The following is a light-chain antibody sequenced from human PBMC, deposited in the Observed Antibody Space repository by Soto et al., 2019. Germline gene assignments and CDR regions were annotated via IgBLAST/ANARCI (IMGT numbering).Light chain of an antibody. J-gene: IGKJ3*01. Sequence: EIVLTQSPGTLSLSPGERATLSCRASQTVSSSSLAWYQQKPGQAPRLVIYGAYSRATGIPDRFSGSGSGTDFPLTISRLEPEEFSVYYCQQFGSPRFTFGPGTKVDIK. CDR3: QQFGSPRFT. V-gene: IGKV3-20*01. CDR1: QTVSSSS. CDR2: GAY.